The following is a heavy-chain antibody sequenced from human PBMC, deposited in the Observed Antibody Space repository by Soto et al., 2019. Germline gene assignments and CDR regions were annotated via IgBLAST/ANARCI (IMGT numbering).Heavy chain of an antibody. J-gene: IGHJ5*02. CDR1: GFNFSNHW. Sequence: PGGSLRLSCAASGFNFSNHWMHWVRQRPAEGLVWVSRITSDGKSKAYADSVKGRFTISRDNSKNTLYPQMNSLRAEDTAVYYCARAGYSSSWTQPNWFDPWGQGTLVTVSS. CDR3: ARAGYSSSWTQPNWFDP. V-gene: IGHV3-74*01. CDR2: ITSDGKSK. D-gene: IGHD6-13*01.